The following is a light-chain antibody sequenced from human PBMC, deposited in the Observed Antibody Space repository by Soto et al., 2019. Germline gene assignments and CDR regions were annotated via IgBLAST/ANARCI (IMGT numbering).Light chain of an antibody. V-gene: IGKV1-5*03. Sequence: DLPVTQSSSTLSASCGDRVTITCRASQSISTWLTWYQQKPGKAPNLLIYKASSLESGVPSRFSGSGSGTEFTLTISSLQPDDFATYYCQHYSSFPYTFGQGTRWISN. J-gene: IGKJ2*01. CDR1: QSISTW. CDR3: QHYSSFPYT. CDR2: KAS.